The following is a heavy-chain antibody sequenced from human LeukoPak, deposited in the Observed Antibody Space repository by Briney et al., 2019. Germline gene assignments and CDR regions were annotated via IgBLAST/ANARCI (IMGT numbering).Heavy chain of an antibody. Sequence: SGGSLRLSCAASGFTFSSYGMHWVRQAPGKGLEWVAFIRYDGSNKYYADSVKDRFTISRDNSKNTLYLQMNSLRAEDTAVYYCWAAREPIFDYWGQGTLVTVSS. CDR1: GFTFSSYG. CDR2: IRYDGSNK. D-gene: IGHD6-6*01. J-gene: IGHJ4*02. V-gene: IGHV3-30*02. CDR3: WAAREPIFDY.